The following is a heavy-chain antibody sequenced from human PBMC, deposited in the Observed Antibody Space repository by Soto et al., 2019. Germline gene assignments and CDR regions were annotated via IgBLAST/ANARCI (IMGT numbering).Heavy chain of an antibody. Sequence: PGGALKISGRGSGYSFTSYWISWVRQMPGKGLEWMGRIDPSDSYTNYSPSFQGHVTISADKSISTAYLQWSSLKASDTAMYHCARLGPSIAEVGYGMDVWGQGTTVTVSS. D-gene: IGHD6-6*01. V-gene: IGHV5-10-1*01. CDR3: ARLGPSIAEVGYGMDV. CDR2: IDPSDSYT. CDR1: GYSFTSYW. J-gene: IGHJ6*02.